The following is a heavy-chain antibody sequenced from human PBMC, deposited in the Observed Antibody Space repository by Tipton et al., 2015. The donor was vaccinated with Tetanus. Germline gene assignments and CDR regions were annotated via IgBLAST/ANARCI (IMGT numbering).Heavy chain of an antibody. V-gene: IGHV4-31*03. Sequence: TLSLTCTVSGGTISSGGYYWSWISQPPGKGLEWIGDIFYSWSTYYNPSLTSRLTMSVNTSKNQFSLKLNSVTAADSDGYYCARDQARGSRGWNYFDYWGQGSLVTVSS. D-gene: IGHD1-26*01. CDR3: ARDQARGSRGWNYFDY. J-gene: IGHJ4*02. CDR1: GGTISSGGYY. CDR2: IFYSWST.